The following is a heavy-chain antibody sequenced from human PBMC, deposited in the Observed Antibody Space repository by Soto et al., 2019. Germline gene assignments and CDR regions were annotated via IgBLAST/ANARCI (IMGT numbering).Heavy chain of an antibody. CDR1: GGTFSSYA. J-gene: IGHJ6*02. V-gene: IGHV1-69*05. Sequence: QVQLVQSGAEVKKPGSSVKVSCKASGGTFSSYAISWVRQAPGQGLEWMGGIIPIFGTANYAQKFQGRATITTDESTSTAYMELSSLRSEDTAVYYCAREEGWFGELPSYYYYGMDVWGQGTTVTVSS. CDR2: IIPIFGTA. CDR3: AREEGWFGELPSYYYYGMDV. D-gene: IGHD3-10*01.